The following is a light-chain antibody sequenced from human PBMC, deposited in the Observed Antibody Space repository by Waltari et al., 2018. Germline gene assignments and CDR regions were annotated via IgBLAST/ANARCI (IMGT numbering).Light chain of an antibody. CDR3: QQYNDWPPLT. CDR1: QSVSSN. V-gene: IGKV3-15*01. Sequence: EIVMTQSPATLSVSPGERATLSCRASQSVSSNLAWYQQKPGQAPRLLIYGASTRPTGIPARFSGRGSGTEFTLTISSMQSEDFAVYYCQQYNDWPPLTFGGGTKVEIK. J-gene: IGKJ4*01. CDR2: GAS.